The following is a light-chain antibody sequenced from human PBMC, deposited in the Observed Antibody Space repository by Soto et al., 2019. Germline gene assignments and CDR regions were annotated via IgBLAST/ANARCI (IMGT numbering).Light chain of an antibody. CDR1: QSIRSW. V-gene: IGKV1-5*01. CDR2: DAY. Sequence: DIQMTQSPSILSASVGDRVTITCRASQSIRSWLAWYQQKPGKAPKLLIYDAYSLESGVPSRFSGRRSGTEFTLTIAGLXPEDFATYYCQQYESYSPLTFGGGTKVDTK. CDR3: QQYESYSPLT. J-gene: IGKJ4*01.